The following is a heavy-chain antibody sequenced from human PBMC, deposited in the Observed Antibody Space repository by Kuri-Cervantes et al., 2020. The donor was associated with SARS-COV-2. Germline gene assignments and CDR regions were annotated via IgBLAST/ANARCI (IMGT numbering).Heavy chain of an antibody. CDR2: INHSGST. J-gene: IGHJ6*02. D-gene: IGHD5-24*01. CDR1: GGSFSGYY. Sequence: SQTLSFTCAVYGGSFSGYYWSWTRQPPGKGLEWIGEINHSGSTNYNPSLKSRVTISVDTSKNQFSLKLSSVTAADTAVYYCARGLRWQQPHRNYYYYGMDVWGQGTTVTVSS. CDR3: ARGLRWQQPHRNYYYYGMDV. V-gene: IGHV4-34*01.